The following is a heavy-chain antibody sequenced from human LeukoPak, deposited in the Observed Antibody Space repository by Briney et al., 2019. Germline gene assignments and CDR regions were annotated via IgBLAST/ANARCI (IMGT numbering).Heavy chain of an antibody. CDR1: GGSFSGYY. CDR3: ARGGPIVVVPAAISFDY. Sequence: PSETLSLTCAVYGGSFSGYYWSWIRQPPGKGLEWIGEINHSGSTNYNPPLKSRVTISVDTSKNQFSLKLSSVTAADTAVYYCARGGPIVVVPAAISFDYWGQGTLVTVSS. J-gene: IGHJ4*02. CDR2: INHSGST. V-gene: IGHV4-34*01. D-gene: IGHD2-2*01.